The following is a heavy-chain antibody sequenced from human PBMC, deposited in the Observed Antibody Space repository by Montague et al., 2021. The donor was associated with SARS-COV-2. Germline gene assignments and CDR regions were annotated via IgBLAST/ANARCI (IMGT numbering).Heavy chain of an antibody. J-gene: IGHJ6*02. Sequence: SETLSLTCAVYGGSLSGYYWSWIRQPPGKGLEWIGEINHSGSTNYNPSLKSRVTISLDTSKNQFSLKLSSATAADTAVYYCARGRRRYNWRDETSYYYGMDVWGQGTTVTVSS. CDR2: INHSGST. D-gene: IGHD1-20*01. CDR1: GGSLSGYY. V-gene: IGHV4-34*01. CDR3: ARGRRRYNWRDETSYYYGMDV.